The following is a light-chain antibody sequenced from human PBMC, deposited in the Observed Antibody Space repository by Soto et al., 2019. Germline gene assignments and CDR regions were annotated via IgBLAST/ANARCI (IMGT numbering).Light chain of an antibody. CDR3: AAWDDSLSGVV. J-gene: IGLJ2*01. CDR1: CSNIGSNY. Sequence: QSELTQPPSASGTPGQRVTISCSGSCSNIGSNYVYWYQQLPGTAPKLLIYRNSQRPSGVPDRFSGSKSGTSASLAISGLRSEDEADYYCAAWDDSLSGVVFGGGTKLTVL. V-gene: IGLV1-47*01. CDR2: RNS.